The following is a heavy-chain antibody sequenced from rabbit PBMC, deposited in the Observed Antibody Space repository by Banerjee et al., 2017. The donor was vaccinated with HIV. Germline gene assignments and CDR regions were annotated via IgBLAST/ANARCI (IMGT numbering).Heavy chain of an antibody. V-gene: IGHV1S47*01. J-gene: IGHJ3*01. CDR2: IYNGDGST. Sequence: EESGGDLVKPGASLTLTCTASGFSFSSNVVCWVRQAPGKGLEWVGCIYNGDGSTWYASWVNGRFTISRSTSLNTVTLQRTSLTAADTATYFCARAGSSGYLSLWGKGTLVTVS. CDR3: ARAGSSGYLSL. D-gene: IGHD1-1*01. CDR1: GFSFSSNV.